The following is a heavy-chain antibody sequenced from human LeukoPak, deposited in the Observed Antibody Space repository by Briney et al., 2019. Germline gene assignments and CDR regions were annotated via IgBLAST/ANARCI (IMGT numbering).Heavy chain of an antibody. CDR2: FDPEDGET. Sequence: ASVKVSCKVSGYTLTELSMHWVRQARGKGLEWMGGFDPEDGETIYAQKFQGRVTMTEDTSTDTAYMELSSLRSEDTAVYYCARGAQPTTLRDPWGQGTLVTVSS. CDR1: GYTLTELS. CDR3: ARGAQPTTLRDP. V-gene: IGHV1-24*01. D-gene: IGHD1-14*01. J-gene: IGHJ5*02.